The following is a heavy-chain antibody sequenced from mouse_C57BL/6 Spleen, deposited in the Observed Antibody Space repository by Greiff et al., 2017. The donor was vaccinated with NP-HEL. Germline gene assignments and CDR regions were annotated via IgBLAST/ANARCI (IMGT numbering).Heavy chain of an antibody. J-gene: IGHJ3*01. Sequence: VQLQQSGPELVKPGASVKISCKASGYSFTGYYMNWVKQSPEKSLEWIGEINPSTGGTTYNQKFKAKATLTVDKSSSTAYMQLKSLTSEDSAVYYCARLGYDGPFAYWGQGTLVTVSA. D-gene: IGHD2-3*01. CDR3: ARLGYDGPFAY. CDR2: INPSTGGT. V-gene: IGHV1-42*01. CDR1: GYSFTGYY.